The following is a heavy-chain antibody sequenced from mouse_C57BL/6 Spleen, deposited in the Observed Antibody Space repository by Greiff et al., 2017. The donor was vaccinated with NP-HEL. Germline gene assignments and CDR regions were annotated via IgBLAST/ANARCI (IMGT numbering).Heavy chain of an antibody. CDR3: ARERGHDSYYYGSFNWYFDV. Sequence: EVMLVESGPGLVKPSQTVFLTCTVTGISITTGNYRWSWIRQFPGNKLEWIGYIYYSGPITSNPSLTSRTPITRATPKNQFCLEMNSLTAEDTATYYCARERGHDSYYYGSFNWYFDVGGTGTTVTVAS. CDR2: IYYSGPI. CDR1: GISITTGNYR. D-gene: IGHD1-1*01. J-gene: IGHJ1*03. V-gene: IGHV3-5*01.